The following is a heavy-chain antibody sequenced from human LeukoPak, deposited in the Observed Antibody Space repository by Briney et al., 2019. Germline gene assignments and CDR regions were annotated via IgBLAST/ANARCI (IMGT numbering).Heavy chain of an antibody. Sequence: GGSLRLSCAASGFTFSDYYMSWIRQAPGKGLEWVSYISSSGSTIYYADSVKGRFTISRVNAKNSLYLQMNSLRAEDTAVYYCARDRTPTTVVNFRRENSIIWGQGTMVTVSS. J-gene: IGHJ3*02. V-gene: IGHV3-11*04. D-gene: IGHD4-23*01. CDR3: ARDRTPTTVVNFRRENSII. CDR2: ISSSGSTI. CDR1: GFTFSDYY.